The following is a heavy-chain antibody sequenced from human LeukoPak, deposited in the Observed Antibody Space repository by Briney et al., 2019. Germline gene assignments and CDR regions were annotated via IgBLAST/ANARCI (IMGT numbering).Heavy chain of an antibody. V-gene: IGHV3-33*01. CDR2: IWYDGSNK. CDR1: GFTFSSYG. D-gene: IGHD4-17*01. Sequence: GGSLRLSCAASGFTFSSYGMHWVRQAPGKGLEWVAVIWYDGSNKYYADSVKGRFTISRDNSKNTLYLKMNSLRAEDTAVYYCARGGVNDYGEEGLFDYWGQGTLVTVSS. J-gene: IGHJ4*02. CDR3: ARGGVNDYGEEGLFDY.